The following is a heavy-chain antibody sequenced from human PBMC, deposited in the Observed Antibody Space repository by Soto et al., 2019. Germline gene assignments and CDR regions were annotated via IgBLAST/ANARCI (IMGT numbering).Heavy chain of an antibody. J-gene: IGHJ6*03. Sequence: EVQLVESGGGLVKPGGSLRLSCAASGFTFSSYSMNWVRQAPGKGLEWVSSISSSSSYIYYADSVKGRFTISRDNVKNSLYLQMNSLRAEDTAVYYCARMYSSSFYYYYYMDVWGKGTTVTVSS. D-gene: IGHD6-6*01. CDR1: GFTFSSYS. CDR3: ARMYSSSFYYYYYMDV. V-gene: IGHV3-21*01. CDR2: ISSSSSYI.